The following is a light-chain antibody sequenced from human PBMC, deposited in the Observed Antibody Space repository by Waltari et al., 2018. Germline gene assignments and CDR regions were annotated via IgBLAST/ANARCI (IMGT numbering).Light chain of an antibody. Sequence: DIQMTQSPSSLSASVGDRVTITCQASHDISNYLNWYQQKPGKAPKLLIYDASNLETGVPSRFSGSGSGTDFSFTISSLQPEDIATYYCQQLNSYQFTFGPGTKVDIK. CDR2: DAS. V-gene: IGKV1-33*01. J-gene: IGKJ3*01. CDR3: QQLNSYQFT. CDR1: HDISNY.